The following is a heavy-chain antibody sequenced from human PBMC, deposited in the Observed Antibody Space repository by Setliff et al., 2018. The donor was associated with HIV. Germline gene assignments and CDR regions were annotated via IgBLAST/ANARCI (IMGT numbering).Heavy chain of an antibody. Sequence: PSETLSLTCTVSSGSISSGTYYWSWIRQYPGKGLEWIGYIDYSGSAFYNPSLKSRITISRDTSKNQFSLKMNSVTAADTAVYYCAREGRTALVTKYFDYWGHGKLVTVSS. V-gene: IGHV4-31*03. D-gene: IGHD5-18*01. CDR3: AREGRTALVTKYFDY. CDR1: SGSISSGTYY. J-gene: IGHJ4*01. CDR2: IDYSGSA.